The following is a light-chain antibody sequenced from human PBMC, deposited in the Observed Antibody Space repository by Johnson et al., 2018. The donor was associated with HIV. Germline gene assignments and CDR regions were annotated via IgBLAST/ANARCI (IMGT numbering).Light chain of an antibody. Sequence: LTQPPSVSAAPGQKVTISCSGSSSNIGNNYVSWYQQLPGTAPKLLIYENNKRPSGIPDRFSGSKSCTSATLGITGLQTGDEADYYCGTWDSSLSAGVFGTGTKVTVL. J-gene: IGLJ1*01. CDR1: SSNIGNNY. V-gene: IGLV1-51*02. CDR2: ENN. CDR3: GTWDSSLSAGV.